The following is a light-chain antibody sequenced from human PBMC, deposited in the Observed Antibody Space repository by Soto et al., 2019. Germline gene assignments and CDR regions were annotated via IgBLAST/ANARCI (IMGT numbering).Light chain of an antibody. V-gene: IGKV3-15*01. CDR2: GAS. J-gene: IGKJ3*01. CDR3: QQNNICPRT. CDR1: QSVSSK. Sequence: EIVMTQSPATLSVSPGERATLSCRASQSVSSKLGWYQQKPGQAPRLLIYGASIRATGIPARFSGRVSGTDSTLTLSARQPEDFAVHSSQQNNICPRTFGPGT.